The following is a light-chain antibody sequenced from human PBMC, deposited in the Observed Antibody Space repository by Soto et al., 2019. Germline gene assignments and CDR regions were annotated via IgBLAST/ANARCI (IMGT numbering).Light chain of an antibody. CDR1: QGIRND. Sequence: DIQMTQSPSSLSAAVGDRVTITCRASQGIRNDLGWFQQKPGKAPKRLISRASTLHSGVPSRFSGSGSGTYFTLTITSLQPEDFASYYCLQHNSYPRTFGQGTKVEIK. V-gene: IGKV1-17*01. J-gene: IGKJ1*01. CDR3: LQHNSYPRT. CDR2: RAS.